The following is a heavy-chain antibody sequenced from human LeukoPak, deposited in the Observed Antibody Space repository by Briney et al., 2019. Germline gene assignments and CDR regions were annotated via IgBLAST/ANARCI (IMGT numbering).Heavy chain of an antibody. CDR1: GFTFSSYA. J-gene: IGHJ4*02. D-gene: IGHD3-22*01. CDR2: ISGSGGST. V-gene: IGHV3-23*01. CDR3: AKDPGYDSSGYYYFDY. Sequence: PGGSLRLSCAASGFTFSSYAVSWVRQAPGKGLEWVSAISGSGGSTYYADSVKGRFTISRDNSKNTLYLQMNSLRAEDTAVYYCAKDPGYDSSGYYYFDYWGQGTLVTVSS.